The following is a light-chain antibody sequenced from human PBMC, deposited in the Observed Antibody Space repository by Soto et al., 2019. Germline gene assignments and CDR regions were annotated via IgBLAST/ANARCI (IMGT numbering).Light chain of an antibody. CDR2: GAS. Sequence: EIVMTQSPGTLSLSPGERATLSCRASQSVSSRLAWYQQKPGQAPRLLISGASSRATGIPDRFRGSESGTDFTLTIGSLEPEDSAVYYCQQRSNWPITFGQGTRLEI. V-gene: IGKV3-11*01. CDR1: QSVSSR. J-gene: IGKJ5*01. CDR3: QQRSNWPIT.